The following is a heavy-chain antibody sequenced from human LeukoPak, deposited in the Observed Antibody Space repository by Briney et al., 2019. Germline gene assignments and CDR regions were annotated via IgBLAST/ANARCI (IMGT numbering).Heavy chain of an antibody. CDR1: GYTFTGYY. Sequence: ASVKVSCKASGYTFTGYYMHWVRQAPGQGLEWMGWINPNSGGTNYAQKFQGRVTMTRDTSISTAYMELSRLRSDDTAVYYCARAPGYSYGANWFDPWGQGTLVNVSS. CDR3: ARAPGYSYGANWFDP. V-gene: IGHV1-2*02. J-gene: IGHJ5*02. CDR2: INPNSGGT. D-gene: IGHD5-18*01.